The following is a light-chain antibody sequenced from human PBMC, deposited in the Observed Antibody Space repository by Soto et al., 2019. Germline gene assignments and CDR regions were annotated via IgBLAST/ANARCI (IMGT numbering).Light chain of an antibody. V-gene: IGKV3-20*01. J-gene: IGKJ2*01. CDR3: QQYNSSPPGYT. Sequence: EIVLTQSPGTLSLSPGERATLSCRASQSVSSTYLGWYQQKPGQAPRLLIYGVSNRATDIPDRFSGSGSGTDFTLTISRLESEHFAVYYCQQYNSSPPGYTFGQGTKLEIK. CDR2: GVS. CDR1: QSVSSTY.